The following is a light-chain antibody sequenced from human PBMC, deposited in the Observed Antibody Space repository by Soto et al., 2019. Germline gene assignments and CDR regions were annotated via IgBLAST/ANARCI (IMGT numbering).Light chain of an antibody. Sequence: EIVLTQSPGALSLSPGERATLSCRASQSVSSSSLAWYQPKPGHPPRLLIYGASSRATGLPDRFSGSGSGTDFILTISRLEPEDFAVYYCQQYGSSPLTFGGGTKVDIK. CDR1: QSVSSSS. J-gene: IGKJ4*01. CDR2: GAS. CDR3: QQYGSSPLT. V-gene: IGKV3-20*01.